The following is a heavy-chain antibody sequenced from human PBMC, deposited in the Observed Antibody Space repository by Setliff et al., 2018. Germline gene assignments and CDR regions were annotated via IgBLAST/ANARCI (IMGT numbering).Heavy chain of an antibody. CDR2: IKSKAYGGTT. J-gene: IGHJ5*02. Sequence: PGGSLRLSCTASGFTFGDYAMSWVRQAPGKGLEWVCFIKSKAYGGTTEYAASVKGRFTISRDDSKSIAYLQMNSLKTEDTAVYYCTRGRFDPWGQGTLVTVSS. CDR3: TRGRFDP. CDR1: GFTFGDYA. V-gene: IGHV3-49*04.